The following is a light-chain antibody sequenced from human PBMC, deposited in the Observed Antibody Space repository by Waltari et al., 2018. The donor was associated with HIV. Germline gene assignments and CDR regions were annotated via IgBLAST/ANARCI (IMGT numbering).Light chain of an antibody. Sequence: QSDLTQPPSVSGAPGQRVTISCSGVSAGYDVHWYQQLPGTAPKLLIYGNSNRPSGVPYRFSGSKSGPLASLAITGLQAEDEADYYCQSYDSSLSSSVFGGGTRLTVL. CDR1: SAGYD. CDR2: GNS. J-gene: IGLJ2*01. CDR3: QSYDSSLSSSV. V-gene: IGLV1-40*01.